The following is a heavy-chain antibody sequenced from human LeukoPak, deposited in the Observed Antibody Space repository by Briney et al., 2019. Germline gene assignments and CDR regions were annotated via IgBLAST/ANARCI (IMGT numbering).Heavy chain of an antibody. CDR1: GFTFSSYA. CDR2: ISGSGGST. D-gene: IGHD3-9*01. Sequence: GGSLRLSCAASGFTFSSYAMSWVRQAPGKGLEWVSAISGSGGSTYYADSVKGRFTISRDNSKNTLYLQMNSLRAEDTAVYYCAKLGDILTGYPYYFDYWGQGTLVTVSS. V-gene: IGHV3-23*01. J-gene: IGHJ4*02. CDR3: AKLGDILTGYPYYFDY.